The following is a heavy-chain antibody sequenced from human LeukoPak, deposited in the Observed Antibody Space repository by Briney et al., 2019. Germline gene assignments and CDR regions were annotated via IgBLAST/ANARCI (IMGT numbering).Heavy chain of an antibody. CDR3: ARGLSGYDIFNWFDP. J-gene: IGHJ5*02. CDR2: IGTAGDT. Sequence: GSLRLSCAASGFTFSSYDMHWVRHATGKGLEWVSAIGTAGDTYYPGSVKGRFTISRENAKNSLYLQMNSLRAEDTAVYYCARGLSGYDIFNWFDPWGQGTLVTVSS. D-gene: IGHD3-9*01. CDR1: GFTFSSYD. V-gene: IGHV3-13*01.